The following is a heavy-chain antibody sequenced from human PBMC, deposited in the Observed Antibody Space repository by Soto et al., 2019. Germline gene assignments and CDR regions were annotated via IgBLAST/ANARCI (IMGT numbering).Heavy chain of an antibody. V-gene: IGHV3-30*18. CDR3: AKDGGSGCYSGVYYYYYGLDV. J-gene: IGHJ6*02. CDR1: GFTFSSYG. CDR2: ISYDGSNK. Sequence: QVQLVESGGGVVQPGRSLRLSCAASGFTFSSYGMHWVRQAPGKGLEWVAVISYDGSNKYYADSVKGRFTISRDNSKNTLYLQMNSLRAEDTAVYYCAKDGGSGCYSGVYYYYYGLDVWGQGTTVTVSS. D-gene: IGHD6-19*01.